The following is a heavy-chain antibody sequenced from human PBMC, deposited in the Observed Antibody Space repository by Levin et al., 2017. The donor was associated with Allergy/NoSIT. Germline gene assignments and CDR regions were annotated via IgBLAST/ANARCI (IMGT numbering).Heavy chain of an antibody. CDR1: GFTFSSYW. J-gene: IGHJ4*02. CDR2: IKQDGSDR. CDR3: ATYSSGFSY. Sequence: HGESLKISCAASGFTFSSYWISWVRQAPGKGLEWVANIKQDGSDRYYVDSVKGRFTISRDNAKNSLYLQMDSLRAEDTALYYCATYSSGFSYWGQGTLVTVSS. D-gene: IGHD6-19*01. V-gene: IGHV3-7*01.